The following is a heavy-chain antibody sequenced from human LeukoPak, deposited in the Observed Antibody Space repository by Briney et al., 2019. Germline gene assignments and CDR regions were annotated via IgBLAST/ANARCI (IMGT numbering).Heavy chain of an antibody. J-gene: IGHJ4*02. CDR3: AKGSYYDSSGSFYFDY. CDR2: ISGSGDNT. CDR1: GFTFSSYA. D-gene: IGHD3-22*01. Sequence: GGSLRLSCAASGFTFSSYAMSWVSQAPGKGLEWVSGISGSGDNTYYADSVKGRFTISRDNSKNTLYVQVNSLGTEDTAAYYCAKGSYYDSSGSFYFDYWGQGTLVTVSS. V-gene: IGHV3-23*01.